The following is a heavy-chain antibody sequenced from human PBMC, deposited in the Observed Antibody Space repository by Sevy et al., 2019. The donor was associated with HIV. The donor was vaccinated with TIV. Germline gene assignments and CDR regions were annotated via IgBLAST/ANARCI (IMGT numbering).Heavy chain of an antibody. D-gene: IGHD4-17*01. V-gene: IGHV3-23*01. J-gene: IGHJ5*02. CDR2: ISGSGGSA. CDR3: AKGLRGTTTNNWFDP. Sequence: GGSLRLSCAASGFTFSTYAMHWVRQAPGKGLEWVSTISGSGGSAYYADSVKGRFTISRDNSKNTLFLQMHSLRAEDTAVYYCAKGLRGTTTNNWFDPWGQGTLVTVSS. CDR1: GFTFSTYA.